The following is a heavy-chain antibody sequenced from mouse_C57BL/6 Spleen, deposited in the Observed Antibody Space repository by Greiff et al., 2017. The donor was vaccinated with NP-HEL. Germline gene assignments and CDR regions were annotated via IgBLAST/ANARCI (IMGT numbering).Heavy chain of an antibody. D-gene: IGHD1-1*01. V-gene: IGHV1-64*01. CDR3: ARWGTVVARWYFDV. Sequence: QVQLKQPGAELVKPGASVKLSCKASGYTFTSYWMHWVKQRPGQGLEWIGMIHPNSGSTNYNEKFKSKATLTVDKSSSTAYMQLSSLTSEDSAVYYCARWGTVVARWYFDVWGTGTTVTVSS. CDR2: IHPNSGST. CDR1: GYTFTSYW. J-gene: IGHJ1*03.